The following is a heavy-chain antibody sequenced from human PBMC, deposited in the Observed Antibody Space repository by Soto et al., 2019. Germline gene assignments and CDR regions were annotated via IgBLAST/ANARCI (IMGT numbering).Heavy chain of an antibody. J-gene: IGHJ6*02. V-gene: IGHV4-39*01. D-gene: IGHD1-1*01. CDR2: IHHSGST. Sequence: QLQLQESGPGLVKPSETLSLTCTVSGASISSSSYSWGWIRQPPGKGLEWIGNIHHSGSTYYNPSPKSRVPTSVDTFTEQFSLMLSYVTAADTAVYYCARHVFSTVVRKFLTTFEYYSGMDVWGQGTTLTLSS. CDR1: GASISSSSYS. CDR3: ARHVFSTVVRKFLTTFEYYSGMDV.